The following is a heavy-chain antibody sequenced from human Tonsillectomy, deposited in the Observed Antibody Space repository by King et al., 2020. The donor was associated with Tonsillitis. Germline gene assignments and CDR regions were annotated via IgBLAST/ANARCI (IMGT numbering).Heavy chain of an antibody. J-gene: IGHJ4*02. CDR3: ARTDYDILTAIRI. CDR1: GYTFTGYY. Sequence: VQLVESGAEVKKPGASVKVSCKASGYTFTGYYMHWVRQAPGQGLEWMGWINPNSGGTKYAQKFQGRVTMTRDTSISTAYMELSRLRSDDTAVYYCARTDYDILTAIRIWGQGTLVTVSS. V-gene: IGHV1-2*02. CDR2: INPNSGGT. D-gene: IGHD3-9*01.